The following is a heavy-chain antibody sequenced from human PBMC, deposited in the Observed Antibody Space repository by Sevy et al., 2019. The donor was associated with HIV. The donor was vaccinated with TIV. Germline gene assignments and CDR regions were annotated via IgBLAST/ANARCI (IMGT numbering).Heavy chain of an antibody. CDR2: ISGSGGSA. CDR3: AKDRYDSSGWYFDL. D-gene: IGHD3-22*01. Sequence: GGSLRLSCAASGFTFSSYAMSWVRQAPGKGLEWVSAISGSGGSAYYADSVKGRFTISRDNSKNTLYLQMNSLRAEDTAVYYCAKDRYDSSGWYFDLWGRGTLVTVSS. J-gene: IGHJ2*01. CDR1: GFTFSSYA. V-gene: IGHV3-23*01.